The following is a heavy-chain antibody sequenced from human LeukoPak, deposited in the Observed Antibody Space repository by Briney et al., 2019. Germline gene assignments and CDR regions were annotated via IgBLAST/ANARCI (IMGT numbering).Heavy chain of an antibody. CDR2: IHYSGST. Sequence: SETLSLTCTVSGGSISPYYWSWIRQPAGKGLEWIGYIHYSGSTNYNPSLKSRVSMSGDTSKNQFSLKLNSMTDADTAVYYCARGNYYYDSSGAFDYCGQGTLVTVSS. CDR3: ARGNYYYDSSGAFDY. CDR1: GGSISPYY. V-gene: IGHV4-59*01. J-gene: IGHJ4*02. D-gene: IGHD3-22*01.